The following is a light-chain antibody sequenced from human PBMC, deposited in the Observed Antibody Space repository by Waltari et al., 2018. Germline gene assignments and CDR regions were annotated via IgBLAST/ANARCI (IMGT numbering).Light chain of an antibody. V-gene: IGKV1-5*03. Sequence: DIQMTQSPSTLSASVGDRVTITCRASQSISSWLAWYQQKPGKAPKLLIYKASSLESGVPARFSGSGSGTEFTLTISSLQPDDFATYYCQQYNSYPGTFGQGTKLEIK. J-gene: IGKJ2*01. CDR1: QSISSW. CDR2: KAS. CDR3: QQYNSYPGT.